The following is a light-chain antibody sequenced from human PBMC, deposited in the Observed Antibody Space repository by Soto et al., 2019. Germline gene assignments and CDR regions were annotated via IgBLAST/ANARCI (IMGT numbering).Light chain of an antibody. CDR3: QQRSKWPLT. CDR2: DAS. CDR1: QSVTEF. V-gene: IGKV3-11*01. Sequence: IVFAQSSVTLALSPGERATLPRRASQSVTEFLAWYKTKPGQAPRLLIYDASNRATGIPARLSGSGSGTDFTLTISSLEPEDLAVDYGQQRSKWPLTFGGGTKVDIK. J-gene: IGKJ4*01.